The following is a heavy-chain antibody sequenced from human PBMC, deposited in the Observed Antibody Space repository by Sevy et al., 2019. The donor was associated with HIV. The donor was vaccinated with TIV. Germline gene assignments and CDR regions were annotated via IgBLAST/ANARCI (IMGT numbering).Heavy chain of an antibody. CDR1: GGSISTYY. CDR3: ARTSPGYGGGWYDFDY. V-gene: IGHV4-4*07. D-gene: IGHD6-19*01. J-gene: IGHJ4*02. Sequence: SETLSLTCTVSGGSISTYYWSWIRQPAGKGLEWIGHIYISGSTNYNPSLKSRVTMSLDTSKNQFSLKLTSVTAADTAVCYCARTSPGYGGGWYDFDYWGQGTLVTVSS. CDR2: IYISGST.